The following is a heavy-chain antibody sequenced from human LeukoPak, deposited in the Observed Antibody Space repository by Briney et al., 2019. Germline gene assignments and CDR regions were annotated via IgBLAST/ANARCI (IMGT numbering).Heavy chain of an antibody. CDR1: GGSISSSSYY. D-gene: IGHD4-17*01. Sequence: SETLSLTCTVSGGSISSSSYYWGWIRQPPGKVLEWIGSIYYSGSTYYNPSLKSRVTISVDTSKNQFSLKLSSVTAPDTAVYYCARHETTVPYFDYWGQGTLVTVSS. CDR2: IYYSGST. V-gene: IGHV4-39*01. J-gene: IGHJ4*02. CDR3: ARHETTVPYFDY.